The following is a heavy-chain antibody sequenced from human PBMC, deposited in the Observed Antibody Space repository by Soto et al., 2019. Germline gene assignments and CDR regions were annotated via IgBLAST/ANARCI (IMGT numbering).Heavy chain of an antibody. CDR3: ARAVAVAADFDY. CDR2: INAGNGNT. D-gene: IGHD6-19*01. Sequence: QVQLVQSGAEEKKPGASVKVSCKASGYTFTGYAMHWVRQAPGQRLEWMGWINAGNGNTKYSQKFQGRVTITRDTSASTAYMELCSLRSEDTAVYYCARAVAVAADFDYWGQGTLVTVSS. V-gene: IGHV1-3*05. J-gene: IGHJ4*02. CDR1: GYTFTGYA.